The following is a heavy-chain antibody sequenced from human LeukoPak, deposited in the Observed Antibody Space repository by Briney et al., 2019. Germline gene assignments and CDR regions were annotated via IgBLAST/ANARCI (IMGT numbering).Heavy chain of an antibody. D-gene: IGHD3-10*01. J-gene: IGHJ3*02. Sequence: NPSETLSLTCTVSGGSISSYYWSWIRQPPGKGLEWIGSIYYSGSTYYNPSLKSRVTISVDTSKNQFSLKLSSVTAADTAVYYCARAGMVRGVHDAFDIWGQGTMVTVSS. CDR1: GGSISSYY. CDR2: IYYSGST. CDR3: ARAGMVRGVHDAFDI. V-gene: IGHV4-39*07.